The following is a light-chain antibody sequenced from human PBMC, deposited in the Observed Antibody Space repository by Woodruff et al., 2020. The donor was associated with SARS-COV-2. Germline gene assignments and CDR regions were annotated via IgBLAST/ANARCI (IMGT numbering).Light chain of an antibody. CDR3: AAWDDSLSVL. V-gene: IGLV1-47*01. J-gene: IGLJ3*02. Sequence: RPSGVSNRFSGSKSGNTASLTISGLRSEDEADYYCAAWDDSLSVLFGGGTKLTVL.